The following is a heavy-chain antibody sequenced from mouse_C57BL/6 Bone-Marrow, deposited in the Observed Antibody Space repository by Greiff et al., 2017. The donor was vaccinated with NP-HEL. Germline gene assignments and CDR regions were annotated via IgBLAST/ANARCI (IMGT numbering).Heavy chain of an antibody. V-gene: IGHV1-74*01. CDR1: GYTFTSYW. J-gene: IGHJ3*01. CDR3: AICGYYYGSSYSWFAY. Sequence: QVQLQQPGAELVKPGASVKVSCKASGYTFTSYWMHWVKQRPGQGLEWIGRIHPSDSDTNYNQKFKGKATLTVDKSSSTAYMQLSSLTSEDSSVYYCAICGYYYGSSYSWFAYWGQGTLVTVSA. D-gene: IGHD1-1*01. CDR2: IHPSDSDT.